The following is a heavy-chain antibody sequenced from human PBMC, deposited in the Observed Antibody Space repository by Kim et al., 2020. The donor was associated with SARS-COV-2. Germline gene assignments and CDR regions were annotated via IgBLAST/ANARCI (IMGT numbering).Heavy chain of an antibody. CDR2: INHSGST. V-gene: IGHV4-34*01. Sequence: SETLSLICAVYGGSFSGYYWSWIRQPPGKGLEWIGEINHSGSTNYNPSLKSRVTISVDTSKNQFSLKLSSVTAADTAVYYCARGLGAFDIWGQGTMVTVSS. CDR1: GGSFSGYY. CDR3: ARGLGAFDI. J-gene: IGHJ3*02.